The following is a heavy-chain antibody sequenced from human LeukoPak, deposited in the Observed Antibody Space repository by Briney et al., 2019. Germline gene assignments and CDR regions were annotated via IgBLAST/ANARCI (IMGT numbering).Heavy chain of an antibody. V-gene: IGHV4-4*07. Sequence: SETLSLTCTVSGGSISSYYWSWIRQPAGKGLEWIGRIYTSGSANYNPSLKSRVTMSVDTSKNQFSLKLSSVTAADTAVYYCARKVYARSGLDAFDIWGQGTMVTVSS. CDR2: IYTSGSA. CDR3: ARKVYARSGLDAFDI. CDR1: GGSISSYY. J-gene: IGHJ3*02. D-gene: IGHD2-8*01.